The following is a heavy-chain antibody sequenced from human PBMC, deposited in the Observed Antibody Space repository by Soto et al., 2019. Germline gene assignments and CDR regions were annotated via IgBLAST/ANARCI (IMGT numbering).Heavy chain of an antibody. CDR3: ATDGRWSAH. Sequence: EVQLMESGGDLVKPGGSLRLSCAVSDYNFNNAWMNWVRQAPGKGLEWVGRIKSKNDGGIIDYAAPVNGRFIISRDDSKNTLYLQMTSLKIEDTGVYYCATDGRWSAHWGQGTLVTVSS. J-gene: IGHJ4*02. V-gene: IGHV3-15*07. CDR2: IKSKNDGGII. CDR1: DYNFNNAW. D-gene: IGHD3-3*01.